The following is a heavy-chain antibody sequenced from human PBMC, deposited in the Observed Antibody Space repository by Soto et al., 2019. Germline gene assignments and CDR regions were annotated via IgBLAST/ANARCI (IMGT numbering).Heavy chain of an antibody. CDR3: ASIKYYDILTGYYRTKNYYYGMDV. D-gene: IGHD3-9*01. Sequence: ASVKVSCKASGYTFTSYDINWVRQATGQGLEWMGWMNPNSGNTGYAQKFQGRVTMTRNTSISTAYMELSSLGSEDTAVYYCASIKYYDILTGYYRTKNYYYGMDVWGQGTTVTVSS. CDR2: MNPNSGNT. J-gene: IGHJ6*02. CDR1: GYTFTSYD. V-gene: IGHV1-8*01.